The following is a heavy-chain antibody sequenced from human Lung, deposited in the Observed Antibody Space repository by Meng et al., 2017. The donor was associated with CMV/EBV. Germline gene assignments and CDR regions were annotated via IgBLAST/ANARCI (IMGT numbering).Heavy chain of an antibody. J-gene: IGHJ4*02. CDR3: ARASYYGSGSYYHCDS. CDR2: IIPLYATA. Sequence: SVXVSCKASGGTFSNYAVSWVRQAPGEGLEWMGGIIPLYATANYAQRFQGRVTITTDESTSTAYMEVSSLRSEDTAVYYCARASYYGSGSYYHCDSWAQGTXVTVSS. CDR1: GGTFSNYA. D-gene: IGHD3-10*01. V-gene: IGHV1-69*05.